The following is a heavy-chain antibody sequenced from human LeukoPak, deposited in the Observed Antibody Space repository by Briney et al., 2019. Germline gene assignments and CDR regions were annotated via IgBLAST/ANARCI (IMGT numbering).Heavy chain of an antibody. Sequence: PGRSLRRSCAASGFTFNIFPMHWVRQAPGKGLEWVAVLSYDGSNEFYADSVKGRLTISRDNSKTTLYLQMNSLRPEDTAVYYCATSRITGTDYWGQGTLVTVSS. CDR2: LSYDGSNE. CDR3: ATSRITGTDY. V-gene: IGHV3-30-3*01. J-gene: IGHJ4*02. D-gene: IGHD1-20*01. CDR1: GFTFNIFP.